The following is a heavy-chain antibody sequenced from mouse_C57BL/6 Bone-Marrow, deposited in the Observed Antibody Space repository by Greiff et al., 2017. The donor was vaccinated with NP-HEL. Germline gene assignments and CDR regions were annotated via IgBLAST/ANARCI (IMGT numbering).Heavy chain of an antibody. Sequence: QVQLQQPGAELVRPGSSVKLSCKASGYTFTSYWMHWVKQRPIQGLEWIGNIDPSSLETHYNQKFKDKATLTVDKSSSKACMHLSSLTSADSAVYYCARYDYDDPFAYWGQGTLVTVSA. V-gene: IGHV1-52*01. D-gene: IGHD2-4*01. J-gene: IGHJ3*01. CDR1: GYTFTSYW. CDR2: IDPSSLET. CDR3: ARYDYDDPFAY.